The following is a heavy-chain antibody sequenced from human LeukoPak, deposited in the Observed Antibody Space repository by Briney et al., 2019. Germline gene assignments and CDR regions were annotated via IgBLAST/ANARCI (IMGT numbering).Heavy chain of an antibody. J-gene: IGHJ4*02. CDR1: GFTFDDYA. CDR2: ISWNSGSI. D-gene: IGHD4-17*01. V-gene: IGHV3-9*01. CDR3: ARGPATTEFDY. Sequence: GRSLRLSCAASGFTFDDYAMHWVRRAPGRGLEWVSGISWNSGSIGYADSVKGRFTISRDNAKNSLYLQMNSLRAEDTAVYYCARGPATTEFDYWGQGTLVTVSS.